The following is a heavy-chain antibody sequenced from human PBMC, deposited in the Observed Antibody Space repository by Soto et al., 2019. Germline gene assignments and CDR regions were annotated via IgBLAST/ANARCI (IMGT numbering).Heavy chain of an antibody. D-gene: IGHD2-21*02. CDR2: ISPYNGNT. V-gene: IGHV1-18*01. CDR3: AREAPPYCGGDCYSPDY. Sequence: ASVKVSCKASGYTFTTYGISWVRQAPGQGLEWMGWISPYNGNTNYAQKIQGRVTMTTDTSTSTAYMELRSLRSDDTAVYYCAREAPPYCGGDCYSPDYWGQGTLVTVSS. CDR1: GYTFTTYG. J-gene: IGHJ4*02.